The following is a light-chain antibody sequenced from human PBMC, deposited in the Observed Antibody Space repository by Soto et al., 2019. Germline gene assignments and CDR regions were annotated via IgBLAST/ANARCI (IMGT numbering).Light chain of an antibody. CDR3: QQRSNWPPWT. J-gene: IGKJ1*01. V-gene: IGKV3-11*01. CDR1: QSVSSY. Sequence: EIVLTQSPATLSLSPGERATLSCRASQSVSSYLAWYQQKPGQAPRLLIYDASNRATGIPARFRGSGSGTDFLLALSSLEPEDFAVYYCQQRSNWPPWTFGQGTKVESK. CDR2: DAS.